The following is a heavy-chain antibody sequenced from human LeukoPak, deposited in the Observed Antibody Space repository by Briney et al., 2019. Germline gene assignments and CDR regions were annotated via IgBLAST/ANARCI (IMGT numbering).Heavy chain of an antibody. Sequence: ASVNVSCKASGYTFTDYYMHWVRQPPGQGLAWVGWINPNSGRTNYAQKFQDRVTMTRDTSNNTSYMDLSSLTSDDTAVYYCAREFRSTTWSYDAFDLWGQGTMVTVSS. V-gene: IGHV1-2*02. CDR1: GYTFTDYY. CDR3: AREFRSTTWSYDAFDL. D-gene: IGHD1-7*01. J-gene: IGHJ3*01. CDR2: INPNSGRT.